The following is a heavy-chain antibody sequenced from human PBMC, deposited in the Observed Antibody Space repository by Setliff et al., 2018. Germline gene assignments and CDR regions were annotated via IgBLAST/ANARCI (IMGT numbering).Heavy chain of an antibody. CDR3: ARSVSGVSWTPRY. J-gene: IGHJ4*02. D-gene: IGHD6-25*01. Sequence: SETLSLTCTVSGDSMNDNHWTWMRQPPGKGLEWIGYIYTSGGTNYNPSLKSRVTISVDMTENQFSLILRSVVAADTAVYYCARSVSGVSWTPRYWGWGTLVTVSS. CDR1: GDSMNDNH. CDR2: IYTSGGT. V-gene: IGHV4-4*08.